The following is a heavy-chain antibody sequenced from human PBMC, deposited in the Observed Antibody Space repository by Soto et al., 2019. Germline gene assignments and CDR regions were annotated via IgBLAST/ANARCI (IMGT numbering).Heavy chain of an antibody. CDR2: FYSSGSI. Sequence: QIELQESGPGLVKPSQTLSLTCFVSGYFIGAGGYYWSWIRHHPGKGLEWIGSFYSSGSIIYNPPLRSRVSITGDMSTNQFSMRLTSVTAADTARYYCARMYSSGSGWFHPWGQGTLVTVSS. CDR1: GYFIGAGGYY. CDR3: ARMYSSGSGWFHP. J-gene: IGHJ5*02. D-gene: IGHD6-19*01. V-gene: IGHV4-31*03.